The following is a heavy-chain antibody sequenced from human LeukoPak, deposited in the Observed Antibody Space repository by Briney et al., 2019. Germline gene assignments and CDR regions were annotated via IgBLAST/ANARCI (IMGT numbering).Heavy chain of an antibody. J-gene: IGHJ4*02. CDR1: GFTFSSYE. CDR2: IASKTYGGTA. Sequence: GGSLRLSCAASGFTFSSYEMNWVRQAPGKGLEWVGFIASKTYGGTAEYAASVKGRFTISRDDSKSIAYLQMNGLKTEDTAVYFCSRDQTPYYWGQGTLVTVSS. CDR3: SRDQTPYY. V-gene: IGHV3-49*04.